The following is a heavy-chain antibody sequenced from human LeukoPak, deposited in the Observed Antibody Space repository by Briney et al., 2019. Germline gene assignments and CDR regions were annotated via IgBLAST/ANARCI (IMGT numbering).Heavy chain of an antibody. Sequence: PGGSLRLSCEASGFTFNTYSMNWARQPPGKGLEWIGEIHHSGSTNYNPSLKSRVTISVDTSKNQFSLKLSPVTAADTAVYYCARSRGWLQSHPLGYWGQGTLVTVSS. CDR3: ARSRGWLQSHPLGY. CDR1: GFTFNTYS. V-gene: IGHV4-34*01. J-gene: IGHJ4*02. D-gene: IGHD5-24*01. CDR2: IHHSGST.